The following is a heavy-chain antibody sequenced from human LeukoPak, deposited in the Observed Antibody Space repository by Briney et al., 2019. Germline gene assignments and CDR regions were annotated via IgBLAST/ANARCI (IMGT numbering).Heavy chain of an antibody. V-gene: IGHV2-5*02. D-gene: IGHD3-22*01. CDR2: IYWDEDE. Sequence: SGPTLVKPTQTLTLTCTFSGFSLRTTGVGVGWFRQPPGKALEWLALIYWDEDERYNTSLRSRLSITKDTSKNQVVLTLTNTAPVDTATYYCAHQVDDYYYYSSGYYYYFDYWGQGTRVTVSS. J-gene: IGHJ4*02. CDR1: GFSLRTTGVG. CDR3: AHQVDDYYYYSSGYYYYFDY.